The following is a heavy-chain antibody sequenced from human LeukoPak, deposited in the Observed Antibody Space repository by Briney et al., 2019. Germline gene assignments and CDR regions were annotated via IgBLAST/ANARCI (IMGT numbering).Heavy chain of an antibody. V-gene: IGHV4-59*12. CDR1: GGSISSYY. CDR2: MYSSGST. D-gene: IGHD6-19*01. J-gene: IGHJ4*02. CDR3: ARVKSAVAASPFDY. Sequence: SETLSLTCTVSGGSISSYYWSWIRQPPGKGLEWIASMYSSGSTYSNQSLKSRVTISVDTSKNQFSLKLSSVTAADTAVYYCARVKSAVAASPFDYWGQGTLVTVSS.